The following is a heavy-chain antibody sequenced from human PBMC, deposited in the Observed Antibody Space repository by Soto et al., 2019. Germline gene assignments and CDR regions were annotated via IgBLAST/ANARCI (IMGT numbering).Heavy chain of an antibody. CDR2: ILPIFGTA. J-gene: IGHJ6*02. V-gene: IGHV1-69*01. Sequence: QVQLVQSGAEVKKPGSSVKVSCKASGGTFSSYAISWVRQAPGQGLEWMGGILPIFGTANYAQKFQGRVTITADESTSTAYMELSSLRSEDTAVYYCARETGLTGYYTNYYGMDVWGQGTTVTVSS. CDR1: GGTFSSYA. D-gene: IGHD3-9*01. CDR3: ARETGLTGYYTNYYGMDV.